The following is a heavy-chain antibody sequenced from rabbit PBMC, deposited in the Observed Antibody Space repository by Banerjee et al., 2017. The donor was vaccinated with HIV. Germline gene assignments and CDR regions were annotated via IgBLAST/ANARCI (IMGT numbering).Heavy chain of an antibody. CDR3: ARDLAGAIGWNFNL. J-gene: IGHJ4*01. CDR1: GFTFSLYW. CDR2: IYNGDGST. Sequence: QEQLVESGGGLVQPEGSLTLTCKASGFTFSLYWICWVRQAPGKGPEWIACIYNGDGSTYYASWAKCRFTISKTSSTTVPLQMTSLTAADTATYFCARDLAGAIGWNFNLWGQGTLVTVS. D-gene: IGHD4-1*01. V-gene: IGHV1S45*01.